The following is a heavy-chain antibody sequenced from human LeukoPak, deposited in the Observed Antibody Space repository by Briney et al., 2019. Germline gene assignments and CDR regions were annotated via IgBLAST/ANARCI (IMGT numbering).Heavy chain of an antibody. Sequence: GGSLRLSCAASGFTFSSYSMNWVRQAPGKGLEWVSSISSASSTIHYADSVKGRFTISRDNAKNSLFLQLNSLRAEDTAVYYCARGMYSSTWSSPYWYFDLWGRGTLVTVSS. CDR3: ARGMYSSTWSSPYWYFDL. CDR1: GFTFSSYS. D-gene: IGHD6-13*01. V-gene: IGHV3-48*01. J-gene: IGHJ2*01. CDR2: ISSASSTI.